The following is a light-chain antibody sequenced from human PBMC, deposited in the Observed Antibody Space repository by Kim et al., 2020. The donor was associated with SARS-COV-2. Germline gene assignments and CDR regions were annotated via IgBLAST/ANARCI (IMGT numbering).Light chain of an antibody. V-gene: IGKV4-1*01. J-gene: IGKJ1*01. CDR2: WAS. Sequence: DIVMTQSPDSLAVSLGERATINCKSSQNLLYSSNNQNYLAWYQQKPGQPPKLLIYWASTRESGVPDRFSGSGSGTDFTLTISSLQAEDVAIYYCQQYYSVPWTFGQGTKVDIK. CDR3: QQYYSVPWT. CDR1: QNLLYSSNNQNY.